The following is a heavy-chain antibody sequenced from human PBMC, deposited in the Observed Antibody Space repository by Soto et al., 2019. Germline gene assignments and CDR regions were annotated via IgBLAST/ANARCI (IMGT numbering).Heavy chain of an antibody. V-gene: IGHV1-69*19. Sequence: QVQLVQSGAEMKKPGSSVKVSCQSSEGTFNTYAMNWVRQAPGQGPEWMGDISPMFGAANYAPKFQGRVTITADESTVTSYMQLSSLTSEDTALYFCAREVQVHTPAFVYWGQGTLVTVSS. J-gene: IGHJ4*02. CDR3: AREVQVHTPAFVY. D-gene: IGHD3-10*01. CDR1: EGTFNTYA. CDR2: ISPMFGAA.